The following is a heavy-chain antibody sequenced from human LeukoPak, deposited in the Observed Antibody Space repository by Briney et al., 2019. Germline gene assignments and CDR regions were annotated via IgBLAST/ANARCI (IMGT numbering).Heavy chain of an antibody. Sequence: PGGSLRLSCAASGFTVSSNYMSWVRQAPGKGLEWVSVIYSGGSTYYADSVKGRFTISRDNSKNTLYLQMNSLRAEDTAVYYCAREPGTGTAAGPDDAFDIWGQGTMVTVSS. D-gene: IGHD6-13*01. V-gene: IGHV3-53*01. CDR1: GFTVSSNY. CDR3: AREPGTGTAAGPDDAFDI. J-gene: IGHJ3*02. CDR2: IYSGGST.